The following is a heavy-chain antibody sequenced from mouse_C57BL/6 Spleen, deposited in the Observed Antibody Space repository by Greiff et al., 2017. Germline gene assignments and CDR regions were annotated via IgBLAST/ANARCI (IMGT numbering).Heavy chain of an antibody. CDR3: AIDEGYGYDGRGFAY. CDR2: IHPSDSAT. V-gene: IGHV1-74*01. D-gene: IGHD2-2*01. Sequence: QVQLQQPGAELVKPGASVKVSCKASGYTFTSYWMHWVKQRPGQGLEWIGRIHPSDSATNYNQKFKGKATLTVDKSSSTAYMQLSSLTSEDSAVYYCAIDEGYGYDGRGFAYWGQGTLVTVSA. CDR1: GYTFTSYW. J-gene: IGHJ3*01.